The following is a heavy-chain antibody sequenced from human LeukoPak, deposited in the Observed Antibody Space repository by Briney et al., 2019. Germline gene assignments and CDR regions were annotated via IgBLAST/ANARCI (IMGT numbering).Heavy chain of an antibody. J-gene: IGHJ4*02. CDR3: AKDLLRDYDFWSGYSYSAGFDY. Sequence: PGGSLRLSCAASGFTFSSYAMSWVRQAPGKGLEWVSAISGSGGSTYYADSVKGRFTISRDNSKNTLYLQMNSLRAEDTAVYYCAKDLLRDYDFWSGYSYSAGFDYWGQGTLVTVSS. D-gene: IGHD3-3*01. V-gene: IGHV3-23*01. CDR2: ISGSGGST. CDR1: GFTFSSYA.